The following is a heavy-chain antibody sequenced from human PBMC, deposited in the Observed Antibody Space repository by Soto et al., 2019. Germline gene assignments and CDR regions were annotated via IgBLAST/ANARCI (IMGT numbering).Heavy chain of an antibody. D-gene: IGHD3-10*01. Sequence: SETLSLTCTVSGCSISSGGYYWSWIRQHPGKGLEWIGYIYYSGSTYYNPSLKSRVTISVDTSKNQFSLKLSSVTAADAAVYYCARENPYYYGSGSPYFDYWGQGTLVTVSS. CDR1: GCSISSGGYY. V-gene: IGHV4-31*03. CDR2: IYYSGST. J-gene: IGHJ4*02. CDR3: ARENPYYYGSGSPYFDY.